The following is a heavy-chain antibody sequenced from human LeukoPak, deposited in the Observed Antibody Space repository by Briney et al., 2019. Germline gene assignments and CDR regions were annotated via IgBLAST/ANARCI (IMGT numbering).Heavy chain of an antibody. CDR2: IYYSGST. V-gene: IGHV4-30-4*07. D-gene: IGHD3-3*02. Sequence: SETLSLTCTVSGGSISSGGYSWSWIRQPPGKGLEWIGYIYYSGSTHYNPSLKSRVTISVDTSKNQFSLKLSSVTAADTAVYYCARGGAAFLWGQGTMVTVSS. CDR3: ARGGAAFL. CDR1: GGSISSGGYS. J-gene: IGHJ3*01.